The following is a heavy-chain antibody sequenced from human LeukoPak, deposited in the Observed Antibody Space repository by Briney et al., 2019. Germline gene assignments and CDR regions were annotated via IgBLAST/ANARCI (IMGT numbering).Heavy chain of an antibody. V-gene: IGHV3-23*01. CDR3: AKSQGDYWSSYRGYNCFDP. Sequence: PGGSLRLSCAASGFTFSSYAMSWVRQAPGKGLEWVSAVSGSGGRTYYADSVKGRFTISRDNSKNALYLQMNSLRAEDTAVYYCAKSQGDYWSSYRGYNCFDPWGQGTLVTVSS. J-gene: IGHJ5*02. CDR2: VSGSGGRT. CDR1: GFTFSSYA. D-gene: IGHD3-3*01.